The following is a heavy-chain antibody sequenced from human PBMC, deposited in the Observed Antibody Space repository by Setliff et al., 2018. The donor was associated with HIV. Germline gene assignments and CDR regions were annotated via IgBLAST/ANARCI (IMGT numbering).Heavy chain of an antibody. CDR2: IYYSGTT. CDR1: DDSVSTICYH. V-gene: IGHV4-39*01. D-gene: IGHD2-21*02. Sequence: SETLSLTCTVSDDSVSTICYHWGWIRQPPGWGLEWIGSIYYSGTTFYNPSLKSRVFISIDASKNQFSLRLSSLTAADTALYYCARHGGRDQINWFDPWGQGTLVTVSS. J-gene: IGHJ5*02. CDR3: ARHGGRDQINWFDP.